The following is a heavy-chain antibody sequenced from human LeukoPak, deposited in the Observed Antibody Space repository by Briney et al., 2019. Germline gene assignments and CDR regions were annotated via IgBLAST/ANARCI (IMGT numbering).Heavy chain of an antibody. V-gene: IGHV3-30*03. Sequence: PGRSLRLSCAASGFTFSSYGMHWVRQAPGKGLEWVAVISYDGSLKYYVDSVKGRFTISRDNSKNTLYLQMNSLRPEDTAVYYCAITVGGGSNPQPIDYWGQGTLVTVSS. J-gene: IGHJ4*02. CDR2: ISYDGSLK. D-gene: IGHD3-16*01. CDR1: GFTFSSYG. CDR3: AITVGGGSNPQPIDY.